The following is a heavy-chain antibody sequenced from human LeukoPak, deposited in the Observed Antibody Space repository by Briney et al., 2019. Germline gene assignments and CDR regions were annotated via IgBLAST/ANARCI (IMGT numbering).Heavy chain of an antibody. Sequence: RASVKVSCKASGYTFTSYDINWVRQATGQGLEWMGWMNPNSGNTGYAQKFQGRVTMTRNTSISTAYMELSSLRSEDTAVYYCARGGGSGSYYNFYYYYGMDVWGQGTTVTVSS. V-gene: IGHV1-8*02. J-gene: IGHJ6*02. CDR1: GYTFTSYD. D-gene: IGHD3-10*01. CDR3: ARGGGSGSYYNFYYYYGMDV. CDR2: MNPNSGNT.